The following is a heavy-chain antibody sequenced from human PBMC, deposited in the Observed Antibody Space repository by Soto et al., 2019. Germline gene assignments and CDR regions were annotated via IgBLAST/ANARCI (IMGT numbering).Heavy chain of an antibody. Sequence: ESLKISCKGSGYSFTSYWIGLVRQMPGKGLEWMGIIYPGDSDTRYSPSFQGQVTISADKSIRPAYLQWSSLKASDTAMYYCARIFLAADLTLGYWGQGTLVTVSS. CDR1: GYSFTSYW. D-gene: IGHD6-13*01. CDR3: ARIFLAADLTLGY. J-gene: IGHJ4*02. CDR2: IYPGDSDT. V-gene: IGHV5-51*01.